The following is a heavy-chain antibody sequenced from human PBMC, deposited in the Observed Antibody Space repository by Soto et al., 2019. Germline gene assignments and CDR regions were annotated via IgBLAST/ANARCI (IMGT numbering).Heavy chain of an antibody. CDR3: AKISAGDILTGYYGDAFDI. CDR1: GFTFSIYA. CDR2: ISGSGGST. J-gene: IGHJ3*02. D-gene: IGHD3-9*01. Sequence: GXLGLSCAASGFTFSIYAMSWVRQAPGNGLEWVSAISGSGGSTYYADSVKGRFTISRDNSKNTLYLQMNSLRAEDTAVYYCAKISAGDILTGYYGDAFDIRGQGTMVTVS. V-gene: IGHV3-23*01.